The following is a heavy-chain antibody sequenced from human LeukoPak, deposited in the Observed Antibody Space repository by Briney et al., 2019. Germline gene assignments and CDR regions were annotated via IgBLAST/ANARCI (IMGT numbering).Heavy chain of an antibody. CDR3: ARDSGIKTGTTFDY. Sequence: GSLRLSCAASGFTFSSYAMHWVRQAPGKGLEWVAVISYDGSNKYYADSVKGRFTISRDNSKNTLYLQMNSLRAEDTAVYYCARDSGIKTGTTFDYWGQGTLVTVSS. V-gene: IGHV3-30*04. CDR1: GFTFSSYA. D-gene: IGHD1-1*01. J-gene: IGHJ4*02. CDR2: ISYDGSNK.